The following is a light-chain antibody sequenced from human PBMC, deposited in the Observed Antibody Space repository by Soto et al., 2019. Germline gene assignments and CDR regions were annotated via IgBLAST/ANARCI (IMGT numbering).Light chain of an antibody. CDR3: QDYDTSPYS. CDR2: GAS. V-gene: IGKV3-20*01. Sequence: EIVLTQSPGTLSLSPGEGATLSCRASETVRNYVAWHQQQPGQAPRLLVFGASTRASGVPDRFSGSGSGTYFTLAINGLEPDDFAVYYCQDYDTSPYSFGQGTMLEIK. CDR1: ETVRNY. J-gene: IGKJ2*01.